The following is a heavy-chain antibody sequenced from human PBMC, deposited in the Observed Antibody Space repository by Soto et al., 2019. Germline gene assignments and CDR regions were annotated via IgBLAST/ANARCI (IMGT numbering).Heavy chain of an antibody. J-gene: IGHJ4*02. V-gene: IGHV3-74*01. CDR2: IKSDGSIA. CDR1: GFTFSNYW. D-gene: IGHD3-9*01. CDR3: ARARGYDILTGYYKPLDY. Sequence: LRLSCAASGFTFSNYWMHWVRQAPGKGLVWVSRIKSDGSIATYADSVKGRFTISRDNAKNTLYLQTNSLRAEDTAVYYCARARGYDILTGYYKPLDYWGQGTLVTVSS.